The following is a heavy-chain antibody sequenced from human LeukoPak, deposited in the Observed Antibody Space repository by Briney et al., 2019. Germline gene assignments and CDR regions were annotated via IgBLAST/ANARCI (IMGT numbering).Heavy chain of an antibody. Sequence: ASVKVSCKASGYTFTVYYMHWVRQAPGQGLEWMGWINPNSGDTNYAQKFQGRVTMTRDTSISTAYMELSRLRSDDTAVYYCARDVHGDYGSGWFDPWGQGTLVSVSS. CDR1: GYTFTVYY. CDR3: ARDVHGDYGSGWFDP. D-gene: IGHD4-17*01. J-gene: IGHJ5*02. CDR2: INPNSGDT. V-gene: IGHV1-2*02.